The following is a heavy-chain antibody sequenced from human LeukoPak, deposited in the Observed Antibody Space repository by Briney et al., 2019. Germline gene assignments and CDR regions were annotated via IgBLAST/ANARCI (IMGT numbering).Heavy chain of an antibody. Sequence: ASVKVSCKASGGTFSSYAISWVRQPPGQGLEWMGRIIPIFGTANYARKFQGRVTITTDESTSTAYMELSSLRSEDTAVYYCARDLTADIVVVPAAMTGVNAFDIWGQGTMVTVSS. CDR3: ARDLTADIVVVPAAMTGVNAFDI. D-gene: IGHD2-2*01. V-gene: IGHV1-69*05. J-gene: IGHJ3*02. CDR1: GGTFSSYA. CDR2: IIPIFGTA.